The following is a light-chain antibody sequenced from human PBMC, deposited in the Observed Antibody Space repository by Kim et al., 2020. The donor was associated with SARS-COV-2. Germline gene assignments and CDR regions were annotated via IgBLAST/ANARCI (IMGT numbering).Light chain of an antibody. V-gene: IGLV3-19*01. CDR1: SLRSYY. Sequence: SSELTQDPAVSVALGQTVRITCQGDSLRSYYASWYQQKPGQAPVLVIYGKNNRPSGIPDRFSGSSSGNTASLTITGAQAEYEAAYYCNSRDSSGNHLVFG. CDR3: NSRDSSGNHLV. CDR2: GKN. J-gene: IGLJ2*01.